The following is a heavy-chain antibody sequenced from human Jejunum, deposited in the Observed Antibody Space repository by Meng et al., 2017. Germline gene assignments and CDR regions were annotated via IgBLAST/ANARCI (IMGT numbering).Heavy chain of an antibody. J-gene: IGHJ4*02. CDR3: ARAPQREPHTADFDY. D-gene: IGHD1-26*01. CDR1: GYTFTSYD. Sequence: ASVKVSCKASGYTFTSYDINWVRQAIGQGLEWMGWMNPNSGNTGYAQKFQGRVTITRNTSISTAYMELSSLRSEDTAVYYCARAPQREPHTADFDYWGQGTLVTVSS. V-gene: IGHV1-8*03. CDR2: MNPNSGNT.